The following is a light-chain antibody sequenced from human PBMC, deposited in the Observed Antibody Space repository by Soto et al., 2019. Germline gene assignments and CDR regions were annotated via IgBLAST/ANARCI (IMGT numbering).Light chain of an antibody. Sequence: DSQMTQYPSTLSASVGDRVTITCRASQSISSWLAWYQQKPGKAPKLLISKASTLQSGVPPRFSGIGYGTEFTHTISSLQSDDFATYYCQQDERYPMTFGGGTKLESK. J-gene: IGKJ4*01. CDR2: KAS. CDR1: QSISSW. CDR3: QQDERYPMT. V-gene: IGKV1-5*03.